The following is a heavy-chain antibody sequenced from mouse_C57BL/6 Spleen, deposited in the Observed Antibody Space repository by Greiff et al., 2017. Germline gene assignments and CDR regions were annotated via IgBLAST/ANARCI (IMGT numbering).Heavy chain of an antibody. D-gene: IGHD3-1*01. CDR3: AIGCRGREYYYAMDY. V-gene: IGHV1-69*01. Sequence: VHLVESGAELVMPGASVKLSCKASGYTFTSSWMHWVKQRPGKGLEWIGEIDPSDSYTNYNQQLKGKFTLHVEKSSITAYMQLRSLTSDDSAVYYCAIGCRGREYYYAMDYWGQGTSVTVSS. CDR2: IDPSDSYT. J-gene: IGHJ4*01. CDR1: GYTFTSSW.